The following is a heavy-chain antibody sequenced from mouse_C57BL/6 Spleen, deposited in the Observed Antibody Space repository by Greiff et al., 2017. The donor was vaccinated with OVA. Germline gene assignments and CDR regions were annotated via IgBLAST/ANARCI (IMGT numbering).Heavy chain of an antibody. V-gene: IGHV1-55*01. CDR2: IYPGSGST. Sequence: VQLQQSGAELVKPGASVKMSCKASGYTFTSYWITWVKQRPGQGLEWIGDIYPGSGSTNYNEKFKSKATLTVDTSSSTAYMQLSSLTSEDSAVYYCARWGSTMVTTGFAYWGQGTLVTVSA. J-gene: IGHJ3*01. CDR3: ARWGSTMVTTGFAY. D-gene: IGHD2-2*01. CDR1: GYTFTSYW.